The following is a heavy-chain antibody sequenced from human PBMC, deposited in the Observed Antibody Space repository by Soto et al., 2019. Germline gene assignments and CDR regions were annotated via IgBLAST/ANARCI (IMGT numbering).Heavy chain of an antibody. CDR2: IIPIFGTA. J-gene: IGHJ5*02. CDR3: ARSTYPGYDFWSGPFDP. CDR1: GGTFSSYA. V-gene: IGHV1-69*13. Sequence: SVKVSCKASGGTFSSYAISWVRQAPGQGLEWMGGIIPIFGTANYAQKFQGRVTITADESTSTAYMELSSLRSEDTAVYYCARSTYPGYDFWSGPFDPWGQGTLVTVSS. D-gene: IGHD3-3*01.